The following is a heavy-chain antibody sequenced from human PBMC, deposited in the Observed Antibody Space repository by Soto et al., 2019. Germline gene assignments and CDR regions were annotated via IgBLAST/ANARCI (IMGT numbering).Heavy chain of an antibody. CDR3: ARELRLGTYYYFAFDI. V-gene: IGHV3-66*01. J-gene: IGHJ3*02. CDR1: GITVSSNY. Sequence: GGSLRLSCAASGITVSSNYMSWVRQAPGKGLEWVSVINSGGSTYYAGSVKGRFTISRDNSQNTLYLQMNSLRAEDTAVYYCARELRLGTYYYFAFDIWGQGTMVTVSS. CDR2: INSGGST. D-gene: IGHD3-22*01.